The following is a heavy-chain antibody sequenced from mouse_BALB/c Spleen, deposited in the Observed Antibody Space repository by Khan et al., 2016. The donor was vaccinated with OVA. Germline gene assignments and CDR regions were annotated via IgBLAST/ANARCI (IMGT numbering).Heavy chain of an antibody. CDR3: ASHDYRYDRPYFDV. V-gene: IGHV3-2*02. Sequence: EVQLQESGPGLVKPSQSLSLTCTVTGYSITSDYAWNWIRQFPENKLEWMGYISYSGSTNYNPSLKSRISITRDTSKNQFFLQLHSVTTEDTATFYCASHDYRYDRPYFDVWGAGTTVTVSS. CDR1: GYSITSDYA. D-gene: IGHD2-14*01. J-gene: IGHJ1*01. CDR2: ISYSGST.